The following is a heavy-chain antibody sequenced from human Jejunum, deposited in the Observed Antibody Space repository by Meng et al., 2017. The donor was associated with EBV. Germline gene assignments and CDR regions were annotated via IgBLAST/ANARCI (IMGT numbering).Heavy chain of an antibody. CDR2: IKRTTDGGTT. CDR1: GFTLTNSH. CDR3: TDVGGDMI. J-gene: IGHJ4*02. Sequence: EVQLVGYGGGLVKPGESLRLSCAASGFTLTNSHMTWVRQAPGKGLEWVGRIKRTTDGGTTDYAAPVKGRFTISRDDSKNTLYLQMNSLKTEDTAVYYCTDVGGDMIWGQGILVTVSS. D-gene: IGHD3-16*01. V-gene: IGHV3-15*01.